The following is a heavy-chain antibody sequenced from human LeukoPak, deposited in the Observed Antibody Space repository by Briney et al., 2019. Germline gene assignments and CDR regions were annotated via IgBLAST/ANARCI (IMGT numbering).Heavy chain of an antibody. V-gene: IGHV3-7*01. J-gene: IGHJ4*02. CDR1: GFTFSRYW. CDR2: INEDGAEK. Sequence: SGGSLRLSCTASGFTFSRYWLNWVREAPGGGLECVANINEDGAEKYYVDSVKGRFTISRDNPKNSLYLKMSSLKAEDTAVYYCATDSDGDPSQYRALHSWGQGTLVTVSS. CDR3: ATDSDGDPSQYRALHS. D-gene: IGHD2-15*01.